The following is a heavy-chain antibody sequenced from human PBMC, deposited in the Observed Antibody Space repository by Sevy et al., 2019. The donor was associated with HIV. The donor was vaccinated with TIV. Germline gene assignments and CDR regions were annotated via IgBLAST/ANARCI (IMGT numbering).Heavy chain of an antibody. J-gene: IGHJ4*02. D-gene: IGHD3-16*02. CDR3: ASAPQGGSDVIPPPDY. CDR2: ISYDGGNK. V-gene: IGHV3-30-3*01. CDR1: GFTFNTYA. Sequence: GGSLRLSCAASGFTFNTYAMHWVRQAPGKGLDWLTFISYDGGNKYYADSVKGRFTISRDNSKSMVYLQMNSLRAEDTALYYCASAPQGGSDVIPPPDYWGQGTLGTVSS.